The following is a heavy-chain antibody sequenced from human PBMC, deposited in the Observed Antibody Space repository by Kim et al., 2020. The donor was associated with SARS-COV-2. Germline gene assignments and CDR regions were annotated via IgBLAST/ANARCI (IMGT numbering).Heavy chain of an antibody. D-gene: IGHD3-3*01. CDR2: ISAYNGNT. Sequence: ASVKVSCKASGYTFTSYGISWVRQAPGQGLEWMGWISAYNGNTNYAQKLQGRVTMTTDTSTSTAYMELRSLRSDDTAVYYCAGSGADFWSGYYGGWFDPWGQGTLLPVSS. V-gene: IGHV1-18*01. CDR1: GYTFTSYG. CDR3: AGSGADFWSGYYGGWFDP. J-gene: IGHJ5*02.